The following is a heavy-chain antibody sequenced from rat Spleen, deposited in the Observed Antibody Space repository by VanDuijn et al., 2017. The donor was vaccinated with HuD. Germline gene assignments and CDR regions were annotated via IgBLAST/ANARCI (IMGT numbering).Heavy chain of an antibody. V-gene: IGHV5-22*01. D-gene: IGHD5-1*01. J-gene: IGHJ2*01. Sequence: EVQLVESGGGLVQPGRSMKLSCAASGFTFSNSYMAWVRQAPKKGLEWVASISYEGNTAFYGDSMKGRFTISRDNAKSTLYLQMDSLRSEDTATYYCTRENWVLDYWGQGVMVTVSS. CDR1: GFTFSNSY. CDR2: ISYEGNTA. CDR3: TRENWVLDY.